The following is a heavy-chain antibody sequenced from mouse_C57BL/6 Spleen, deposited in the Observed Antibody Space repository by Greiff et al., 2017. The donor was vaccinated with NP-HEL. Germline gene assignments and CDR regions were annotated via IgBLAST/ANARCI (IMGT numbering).Heavy chain of an antibody. V-gene: IGHV1-81*01. D-gene: IGHD3-2*02. CDR3: ASLLDSSGGDAMDY. Sequence: QVQLQQSGAELARPGASVKLSCKASGYTFTSYGISWVKQRTGQGLEWIGEIYPRSGNTYYNEKFKGKATLTADKSSSTAYMELRSLRSEDSAVYFCASLLDSSGGDAMDYWGQGTSVTVSS. J-gene: IGHJ4*01. CDR2: IYPRSGNT. CDR1: GYTFTSYG.